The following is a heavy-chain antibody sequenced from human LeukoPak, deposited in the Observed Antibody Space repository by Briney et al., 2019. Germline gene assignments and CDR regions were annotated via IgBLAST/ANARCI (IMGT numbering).Heavy chain of an antibody. J-gene: IGHJ4*02. CDR2: IYHNGDT. D-gene: IGHD5-18*01. Sequence: PSETLSLTCTVSGGSFTGPYWSWIRQTPGKGLEWIGYIYHNGDTKYNPSLKSRVTMSVDTSKNQFSLKSSSVTPADTAVYYCARDGYGPTDYWGKGSLVTVSS. CDR3: ARDGYGPTDY. V-gene: IGHV4-59*11. CDR1: GGSFTGPY.